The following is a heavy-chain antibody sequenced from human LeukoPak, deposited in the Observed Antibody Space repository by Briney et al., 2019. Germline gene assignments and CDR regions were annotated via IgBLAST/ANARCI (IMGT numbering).Heavy chain of an antibody. CDR3: ARDYYDFWSGYYTHDGDRNYYYYMDV. D-gene: IGHD3-3*01. CDR1: GFTFSSYS. V-gene: IGHV3-48*04. J-gene: IGHJ6*03. Sequence: PGGSLRLSCAASGFTFSSYSMNWVRQAPGKGLEWVSYISSSSSTIYYADSVKGRFTISRDNAKNSLYLQMNSLRAEDTAVYYCARDYYDFWSGYYTHDGDRNYYYYMDVWGKGTTVTVSS. CDR2: ISSSSSTI.